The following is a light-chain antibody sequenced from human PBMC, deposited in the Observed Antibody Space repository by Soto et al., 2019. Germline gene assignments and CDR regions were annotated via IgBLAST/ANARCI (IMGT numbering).Light chain of an antibody. CDR2: GAS. Sequence: EIGLTQSPGTLSLSPGERATLSCRASQSVSSSYLAWYQQKPGQAPRLLIYGASSRATGIPDRFSGSGSGTDFTLTISRLEPEDFAVDYCQQYGSSPDTFGQGTKLEIK. CDR1: QSVSSSY. CDR3: QQYGSSPDT. V-gene: IGKV3-20*01. J-gene: IGKJ2*01.